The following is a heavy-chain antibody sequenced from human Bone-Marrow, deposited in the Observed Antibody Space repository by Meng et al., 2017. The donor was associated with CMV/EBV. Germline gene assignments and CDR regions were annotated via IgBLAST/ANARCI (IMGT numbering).Heavy chain of an antibody. CDR1: GYTFTVYY. CDR3: ARDRGTYCFDP. Sequence: ASVKVSCKSSGYTFTVYYMHWVRQAPGQGLEWMGWINPNSGGTNYAQKFQGRVTMTRDTSISTAYMELSRLRSDDTAVYYCARDRGTYCFDPWGQGTLVTVSS. CDR2: INPNSGGT. J-gene: IGHJ5*02. D-gene: IGHD1-26*01. V-gene: IGHV1-2*02.